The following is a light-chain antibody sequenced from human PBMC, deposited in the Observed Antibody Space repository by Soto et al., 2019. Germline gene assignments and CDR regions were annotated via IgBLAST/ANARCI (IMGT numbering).Light chain of an antibody. CDR3: QQFNSYAIT. J-gene: IGKJ4*01. Sequence: AIQLTQSPSSLSASVGDRVTITCRASQGISSALAWYQQKPGKAPKLLIYDASSLESGVPSRFSGSGSGTDFTLTISGLQPEDVATYYCQQFNSYAITFGGGTKVEIK. V-gene: IGKV1-13*02. CDR2: DAS. CDR1: QGISSA.